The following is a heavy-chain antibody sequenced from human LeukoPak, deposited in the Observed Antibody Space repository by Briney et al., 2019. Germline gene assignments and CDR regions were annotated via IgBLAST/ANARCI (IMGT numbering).Heavy chain of an antibody. CDR2: IWYDGSNK. CDR1: GFTFSSYG. Sequence: PGRSLRLSCAASGFTFSSYGMHWVRQAPGKGLEWVAVIWYDGSNKYYADSVKGRFTISRDNSKNTLYLQMNSLRAEDTAVYYCARGSGSSWSYFDHWGQGTLVTVSS. J-gene: IGHJ4*02. V-gene: IGHV3-33*01. D-gene: IGHD6-13*01. CDR3: ARGSGSSWSYFDH.